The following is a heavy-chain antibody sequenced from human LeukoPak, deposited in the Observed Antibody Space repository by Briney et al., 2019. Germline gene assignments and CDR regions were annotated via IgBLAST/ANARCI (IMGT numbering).Heavy chain of an antibody. CDR3: ARGYYYDSSGYWLMYYFDY. CDR1: GYTFTDYY. J-gene: IGHJ4*02. Sequence: ASVTVSFKASGYTFTDYYMHWVRQAPGQGREWMGWINPNSGGTNYAQKFQGRVTMTRDTSISTAYMELSRLRSDDTAVYYCARGYYYDSSGYWLMYYFDYWGQGTLVTVSS. CDR2: INPNSGGT. V-gene: IGHV1-2*02. D-gene: IGHD3-22*01.